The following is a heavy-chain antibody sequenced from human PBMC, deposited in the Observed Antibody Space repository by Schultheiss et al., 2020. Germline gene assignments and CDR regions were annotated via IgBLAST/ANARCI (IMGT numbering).Heavy chain of an antibody. CDR2: VSYDGSNK. J-gene: IGHJ4*02. CDR3: ARDLRSGSVDY. Sequence: GGSLRLSCAASGFTFSIYGIHWVRQAPGKGLEWVALVSYDGSNKYYADSVKGRFTISRDNSKNTLYLQMNSLRAEDTAVYYCARDLRSGSVDYWGQGTLVTVYS. CDR1: GFTFSIYG. D-gene: IGHD1-26*01. V-gene: IGHV3-30*03.